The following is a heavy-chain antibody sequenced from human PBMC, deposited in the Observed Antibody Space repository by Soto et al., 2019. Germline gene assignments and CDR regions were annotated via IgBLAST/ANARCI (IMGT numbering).Heavy chain of an antibody. V-gene: IGHV3-30*03. CDR3: ARLGYYDSSGAFDY. CDR2: ISYDGSNK. D-gene: IGHD3-22*01. J-gene: IGHJ4*02. Sequence: SGGSLRLSCAASGFTFSSYGMHWVRQAPGKGLEWVAVISYDGSNKYYADSVKGRFTISRDNSKNTLYLQMNSLRAEDTAVYYCARLGYYDSSGAFDYWGQGTLVTVSS. CDR1: GFTFSSYG.